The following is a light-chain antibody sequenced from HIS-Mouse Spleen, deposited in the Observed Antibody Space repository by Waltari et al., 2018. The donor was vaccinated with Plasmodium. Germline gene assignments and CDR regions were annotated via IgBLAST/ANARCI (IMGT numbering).Light chain of an antibody. CDR3: QQYNNWSFT. CDR2: VAS. Sequence: EIVMTQSPATLSVSPGERATLSCRASQSVSSNLAWYQQKPGKAPRLLIYVASTRATGILARFSGSGSWTEFTLTISSLQSEDFAVYYCQQYNNWSFTFGPGTKVDIK. V-gene: IGKV3-15*01. J-gene: IGKJ3*01. CDR1: QSVSSN.